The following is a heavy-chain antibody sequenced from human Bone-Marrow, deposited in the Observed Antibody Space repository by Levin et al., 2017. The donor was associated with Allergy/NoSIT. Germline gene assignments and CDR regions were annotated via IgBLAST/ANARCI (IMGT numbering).Heavy chain of an antibody. Sequence: SQTLSLTCAVSGYSISSDYYWAWVRQPPGKGLEWIGSIYHTGPTYYNPSLKSRVTISINTSKNQFSLNLSSVTAADTAVYYCSGLFRTNVGASEFHYWGQGTLVAVSS. CDR1: GYSISSDYY. J-gene: IGHJ4*02. CDR3: SGLFRTNVGASEFHY. CDR2: IYHTGPT. V-gene: IGHV4-38-2*01. D-gene: IGHD1-26*01.